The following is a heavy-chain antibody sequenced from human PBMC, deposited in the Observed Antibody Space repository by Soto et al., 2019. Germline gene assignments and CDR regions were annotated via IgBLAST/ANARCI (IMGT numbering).Heavy chain of an antibody. D-gene: IGHD6-19*01. V-gene: IGHV4-61*01. CDR1: GVSVSSGSYY. CDR3: ARDFIAVAVPYYYGMDV. J-gene: IGHJ6*02. CDR2: IYYSGST. Sequence: TSETLSLTCTVSGVSVSSGSYYWSWIRQPPGKGLEWIGYIYYSGSTNYNPSLKSRVTISVDTSKNQFSLKLSSVTAADTAVYYCARDFIAVAVPYYYGMDVWGQGTTVTVSS.